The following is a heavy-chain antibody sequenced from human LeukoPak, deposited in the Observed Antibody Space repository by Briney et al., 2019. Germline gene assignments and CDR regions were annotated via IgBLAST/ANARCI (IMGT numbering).Heavy chain of an antibody. CDR3: ARGLGGASYDMDV. Sequence: SETLSLTCTVSGGSIISIYWRWVRQSAGKGMEWIGRVDTRGSTHYVPSLVSRVSMSLDTSKNQFSLNLRYVTVADTAVYYCARGLGGASYDMDVWGKVTTVTVSS. CDR2: VDTRGST. D-gene: IGHD3-16*01. CDR1: GGSIISIY. V-gene: IGHV4-4*07. J-gene: IGHJ6*03.